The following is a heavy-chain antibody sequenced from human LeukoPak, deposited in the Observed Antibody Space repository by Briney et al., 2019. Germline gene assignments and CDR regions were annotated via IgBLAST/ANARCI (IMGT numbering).Heavy chain of an antibody. Sequence: ASVKVSCKASGYTFTGYYMHWVRQAPGQGLEWMGWINPNSGGTNYAQKFQGRVTMTRDTSISTAYMELRSLRSDDTAVYYCARFTKMTYYYDSSGHLNWFDPWGQGTLVTVSS. CDR2: INPNSGGT. J-gene: IGHJ5*02. CDR3: ARFTKMTYYYDSSGHLNWFDP. D-gene: IGHD3-22*01. CDR1: GYTFTGYY. V-gene: IGHV1-2*02.